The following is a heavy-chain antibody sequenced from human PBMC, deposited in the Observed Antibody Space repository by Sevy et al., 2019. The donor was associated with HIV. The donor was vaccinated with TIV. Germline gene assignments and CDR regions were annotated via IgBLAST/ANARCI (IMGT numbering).Heavy chain of an antibody. J-gene: IGHJ6*02. V-gene: IGHV3-53*01. CDR1: GFTVSSNY. CDR2: IYSGGST. Sequence: GGSLRLSCAASGFTVSSNYMSWVRQAPGKGLEWVSVIYSGGSTYYADSVKGRFTISRDNSKNTLYLQMNSLRAEDTAVYYCARVNCSGGSCYYYYGMDVWSQGTTVTVSS. CDR3: ARVNCSGGSCYYYYGMDV. D-gene: IGHD2-15*01.